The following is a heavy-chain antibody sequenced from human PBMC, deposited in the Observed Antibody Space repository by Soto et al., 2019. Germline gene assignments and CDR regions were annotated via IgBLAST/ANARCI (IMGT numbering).Heavy chain of an antibody. CDR1: GFTFSSYG. D-gene: IGHD3-3*01. V-gene: IGHV3-33*01. CDR3: ARGSRSGFDFDY. Sequence: QVQLVESGGGVVQPGRSLRLSCAASGFTFSSYGMHWVRQAPGKGLEWVAVIWYDGSNKYYADYVKGRFTISRDNSKNTLYLQMNSLRAEDTAVYYCARGSRSGFDFDYWGQGTLVTVSS. J-gene: IGHJ4*02. CDR2: IWYDGSNK.